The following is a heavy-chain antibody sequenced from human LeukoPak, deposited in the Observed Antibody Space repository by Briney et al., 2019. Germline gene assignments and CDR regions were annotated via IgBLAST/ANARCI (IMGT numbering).Heavy chain of an antibody. J-gene: IGHJ4*02. D-gene: IGHD6-25*01. CDR3: ARSKATDNSSGWAY. CDR2: MSYSGNT. CDR1: GGSIGSYY. Sequence: TSETLSLTCTVSGGSIGSYYWSWIRQPPGKGLEWIGYMSYSGNTNYNPSLKNRVTISFDTSKNQFSLKLTSVTAADTAVYYCARSKATDNSSGWAYWGQGTLVTVSS. V-gene: IGHV4-59*01.